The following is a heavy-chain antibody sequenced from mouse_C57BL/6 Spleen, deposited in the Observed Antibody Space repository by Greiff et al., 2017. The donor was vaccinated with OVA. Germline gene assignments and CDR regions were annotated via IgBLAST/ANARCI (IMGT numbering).Heavy chain of an antibody. D-gene: IGHD2-4*01. J-gene: IGHJ4*01. CDR1: GFSLTSYG. CDR3: ARHGYDYDDGYYAMDY. Sequence: VKLMESGPGLVAPSQSLSITCTVSGFSLTSYGVHWVRQPPGKGLEWLVVIWSDGSTTYNSARKSRLSISKDNSKSQVFLKMNSLQTDDTAMYYCARHGYDYDDGYYAMDYWGQGTSVTVSS. V-gene: IGHV2-6-1*01. CDR2: IWSDGST.